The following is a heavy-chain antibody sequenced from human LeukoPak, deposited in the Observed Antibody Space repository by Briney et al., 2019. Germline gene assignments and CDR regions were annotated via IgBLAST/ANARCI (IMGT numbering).Heavy chain of an antibody. CDR1: GYSISSGYY. V-gene: IGHV4-38-2*02. J-gene: IGHJ1*01. CDR2: INHSGST. CDR3: ARATPKPYSSPFQH. Sequence: SETLSLTCTLSGYSISSGYYWGWIRQPPGKGLEWIGEINHSGSTNYNPSLKSRVTISVDTSKNQFSLKLSSVTAADTAVYYCARATPKPYSSPFQHWGQGTLVTVSS. D-gene: IGHD6-13*01.